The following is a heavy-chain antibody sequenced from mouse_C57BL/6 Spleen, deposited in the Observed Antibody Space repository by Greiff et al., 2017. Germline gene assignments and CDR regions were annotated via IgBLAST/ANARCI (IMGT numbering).Heavy chain of an antibody. CDR1: GFTFSSYG. CDR3: ARHEVPLYYARDY. Sequence: EVKLMESGGDLVKPGGSLKLSCAASGFTFSSYGMSWVRQTPDKRLEWVATISSGGSYTYYPDSVKGRFTTSRDNAKNTLYLQMSSLKSEDTAMYYCARHEVPLYYARDYWGQGTSVTVSS. V-gene: IGHV5-6*01. J-gene: IGHJ4*01. CDR2: ISSGGSYT.